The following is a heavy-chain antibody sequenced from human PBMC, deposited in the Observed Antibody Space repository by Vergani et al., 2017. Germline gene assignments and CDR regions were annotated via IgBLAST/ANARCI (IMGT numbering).Heavy chain of an antibody. J-gene: IGHJ4*02. CDR2: IIPIFGTA. D-gene: IGHD3-22*01. V-gene: IGHV1-69*01. Sequence: QVQLVQSGAEVKKPGSSVKVSCKASVGTFSSYAISWVRQAPGQGLEWMGGIIPIFGTANYAQKFQGRVTITADESTSTAYMELSSLRSEDTAVYYCAREGNYYDSTGFGPGGSFDWGPGTLVTVSS. CDR1: VGTFSSYA. CDR3: AREGNYYDSTGFGPGGSFD.